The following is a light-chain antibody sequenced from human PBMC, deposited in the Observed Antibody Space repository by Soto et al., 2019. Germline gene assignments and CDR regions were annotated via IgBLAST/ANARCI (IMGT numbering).Light chain of an antibody. J-gene: IGKJ4*01. CDR3: QQRSNWPPLT. V-gene: IGKV3-11*02. Sequence: EIEVTQSPATLSLSPGERATLSCRTSQSVGSYLAWYQKKPGQAPRLLIYDASNRATGIPARFSGGGSGRDFTLTNSSLEPEDCAVYYCQQRSNWPPLTFGGGTKVEI. CDR2: DAS. CDR1: QSVGSY.